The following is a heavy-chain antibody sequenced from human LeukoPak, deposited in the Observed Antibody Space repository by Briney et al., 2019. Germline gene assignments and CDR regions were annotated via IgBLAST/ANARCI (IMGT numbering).Heavy chain of an antibody. J-gene: IGHJ6*02. D-gene: IGHD1-26*01. CDR3: ARGRSNYYGMDV. CDR2: IYYNGNT. V-gene: IGHV4-59*01. CDR1: DVSINSYY. Sequence: TPSETLSLTCSVSDVSINSYYRNWIRRPPGKGLEWIGYIYYNGNTNYSPSLKSRVTMSVDTSKNLFSLKVSSVTAADTAGYYCARGRSNYYGMDVWGQGTTVTVSS.